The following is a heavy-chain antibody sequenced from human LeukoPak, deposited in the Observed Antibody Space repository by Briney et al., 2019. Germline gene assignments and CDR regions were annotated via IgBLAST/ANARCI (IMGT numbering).Heavy chain of an antibody. V-gene: IGHV3-33*08. D-gene: IGHD6-13*01. CDR3: AIHSEQQLANY. CDR1: GFTFSSYS. CDR2: IWSDGSNK. Sequence: PGGSLRLSCAASGFTFSSYSMHWVRQAPGKGLEWVAIIWSDGSNKYYADSVKGRFTISRDNSKNTLFLQMSSLRAEDTAVYYCAIHSEQQLANYWGQGTLVTVSS. J-gene: IGHJ4*02.